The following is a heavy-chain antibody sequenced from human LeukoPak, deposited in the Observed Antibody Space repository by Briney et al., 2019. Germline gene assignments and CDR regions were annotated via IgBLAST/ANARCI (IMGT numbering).Heavy chain of an antibody. V-gene: IGHV4-4*07. CDR3: ARGTNSWVNGWFAP. CDR2: IFSSGST. Sequence: SETLSLTCSVSGGPISGYYWSWIRQPAGKELEGLGRIFSSGSTAHNPSLKSRVTISLDTSKNIFSLTLGSVTAADTAFYYCARGTNSWVNGWFAPWGRGTLVTVSS. D-gene: IGHD6-13*01. CDR1: GGPISGYY. J-gene: IGHJ5*02.